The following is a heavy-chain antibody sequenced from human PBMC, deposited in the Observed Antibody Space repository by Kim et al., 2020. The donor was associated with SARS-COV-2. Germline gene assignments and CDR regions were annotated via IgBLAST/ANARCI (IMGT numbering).Heavy chain of an antibody. J-gene: IGHJ4*02. D-gene: IGHD6-19*01. CDR3: VKRDTSGWYYFDY. CDR2: IWYDGSNK. CDR1: GFTFSSHA. V-gene: IGHV3-33*06. Sequence: GGSLRLSCAASGFTFSSHAMHWVRRAPGKGLEWVAVIWYDGSNKYYGDSVKGRFTISRDNSKNTLYLQMDSLRAEDTAVYYCVKRDTSGWYYFDYWGQGTLVTVSS.